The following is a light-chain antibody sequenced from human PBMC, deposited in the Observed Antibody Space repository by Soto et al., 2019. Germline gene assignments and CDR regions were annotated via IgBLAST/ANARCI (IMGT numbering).Light chain of an antibody. J-gene: IGKJ2*01. CDR3: MQGTHWYT. CDR1: QSLVYSDGNTY. Sequence: DVVLTQSPLSLPVTLGQPASISCRSSQSLVYSDGNTYLTWFQQRPGQSPRRLIYKVSNRDSGVPERFSGSGSGTEFTLKIRRVEAEDVGVYYCMQGTHWYTFGQGTKLEIK. V-gene: IGKV2-30*01. CDR2: KVS.